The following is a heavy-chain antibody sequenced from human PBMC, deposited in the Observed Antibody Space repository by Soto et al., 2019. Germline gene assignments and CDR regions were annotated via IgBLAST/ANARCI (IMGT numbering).Heavy chain of an antibody. V-gene: IGHV4-39*01. J-gene: IGHJ6*03. D-gene: IGHD3-10*01. CDR2: IYYSGST. Sequence: SETMSLTCTVSGGSISSSSYYWGWIRQHPGKGLEWIGSIYYSGSTYYNPSLKSRVTISVDTSKNQFSLKLTSVTAADTAVYYFAMYYYGSGRRNYYYYMDVWGKGTTVTSP. CDR1: GGSISSSSYY. CDR3: AMYYYGSGRRNYYYYMDV.